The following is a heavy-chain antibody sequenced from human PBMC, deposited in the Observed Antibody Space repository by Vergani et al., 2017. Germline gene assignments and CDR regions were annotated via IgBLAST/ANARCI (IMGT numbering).Heavy chain of an antibody. CDR1: GFNLSNYD. Sequence: QVQLVESGGGVVQRGGSLRLSCAPSGFNLSNYDMQWIRQGPGKGLEFVAFIQFDGSNQYYADSVKGRFTLSRDFSKNTLYLQMNSLRTDDTATYYCAKHFRGWGIDYWGQGTQVIVSS. V-gene: IGHV3-30*02. J-gene: IGHJ4*02. CDR3: AKHFRGWGIDY. CDR2: IQFDGSNQ. D-gene: IGHD3-16*01.